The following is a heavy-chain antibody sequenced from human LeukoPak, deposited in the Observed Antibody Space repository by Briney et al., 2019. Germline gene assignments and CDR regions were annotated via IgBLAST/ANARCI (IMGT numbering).Heavy chain of an antibody. J-gene: IGHJ4*02. D-gene: IGHD6-19*01. Sequence: GASVKVSCKASGYTFTSYGISWVRQAPGQGLEWMGWISAYNGNTNYAQKLQGRVTMTTDTSTSTAYMELRSLRSDDTAVYYCARAKSRIAVAGLDYWGQGTLVTVSS. CDR3: ARAKSRIAVAGLDY. CDR1: GYTFTSYG. V-gene: IGHV1-18*01. CDR2: ISAYNGNT.